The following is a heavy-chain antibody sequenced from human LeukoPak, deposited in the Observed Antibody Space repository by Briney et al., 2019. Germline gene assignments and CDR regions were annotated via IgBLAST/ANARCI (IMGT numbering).Heavy chain of an antibody. CDR2: INPNSGGT. Sequence: ASVKVSCKASGYTFPSSGISWVRQAPGQGLEWMGWINPNSGGTNYAQKFQGRVTMTRDTSISTAYMELSRLRSDDTAVYYCARDRDDSSGYYRETLFDYWGQGTLVTVSS. D-gene: IGHD3-22*01. V-gene: IGHV1-2*02. CDR3: ARDRDDSSGYYRETLFDY. CDR1: GYTFPSSG. J-gene: IGHJ4*02.